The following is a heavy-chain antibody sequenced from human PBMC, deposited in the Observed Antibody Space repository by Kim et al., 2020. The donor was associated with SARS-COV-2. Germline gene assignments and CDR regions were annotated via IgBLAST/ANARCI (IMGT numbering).Heavy chain of an antibody. V-gene: IGHV1-69*13. CDR2: IIPIFGTA. J-gene: IGHJ6*03. CDR3: AIPDGYYGLRFGYYYYMDV. D-gene: IGHD1-26*01. CDR1: GGTFSSYA. Sequence: SVKVSCKASGGTFSSYAISWVRQAPGQGLEWMGGIIPIFGTANYAQKFQGRVTITADESTSTAYMELSSLRSEDTAVYYCAIPDGYYGLRFGYYYYMDVWGKGTTVTVSS.